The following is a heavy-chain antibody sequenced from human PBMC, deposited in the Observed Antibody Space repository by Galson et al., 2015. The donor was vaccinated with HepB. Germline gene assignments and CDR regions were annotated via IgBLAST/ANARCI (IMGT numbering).Heavy chain of an antibody. D-gene: IGHD6-19*01. CDR1: GYTFTGYY. V-gene: IGHV1-2*06. CDR3: ARDIGAVAGTGWFDP. CDR2: INPNSGGT. Sequence: SVKVSCKASGYTFTGYYMHWVRQTPGQGLEWMGRINPNSGGTNYAQEFQGRVTMTRDTSISTAYMELSRLRSDDTAVYYCARDIGAVAGTGWFDPWGQGTLVTVSS. J-gene: IGHJ5*02.